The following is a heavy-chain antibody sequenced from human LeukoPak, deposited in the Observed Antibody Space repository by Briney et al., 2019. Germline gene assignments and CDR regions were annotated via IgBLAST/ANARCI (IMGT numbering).Heavy chain of an antibody. Sequence: SETLSLTCTVSGGSISSYYWSWIRQPPGKGLEWIEYIYYSGSTNYKPSLKSRVTISVDTSKNQFSLKLRSVTAADTAVYYCARGDYSGWTDYWGQGTLVTVSS. CDR1: GGSISSYY. CDR2: IYYSGST. CDR3: ARGDYSGWTDY. V-gene: IGHV4-59*01. D-gene: IGHD6-19*01. J-gene: IGHJ4*02.